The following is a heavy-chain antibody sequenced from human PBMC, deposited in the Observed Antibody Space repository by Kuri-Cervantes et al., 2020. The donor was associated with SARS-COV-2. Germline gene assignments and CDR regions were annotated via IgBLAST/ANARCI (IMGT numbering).Heavy chain of an antibody. CDR3: ARPGGFLDV. V-gene: IGHV6-1*01. D-gene: IGHD4-23*01. Sequence: SETLSLTCAISGDSVSSSSAAWNWIRQSPSRGLEWLGRTYYRSKWYNDYAVSVKSRITINPDTSKNQFSLKLSSVTAADTAVYYCARPGGFLDVWGKGTTVTVSS. J-gene: IGHJ6*04. CDR1: GDSVSSSSAA. CDR2: TYYRSKWYN.